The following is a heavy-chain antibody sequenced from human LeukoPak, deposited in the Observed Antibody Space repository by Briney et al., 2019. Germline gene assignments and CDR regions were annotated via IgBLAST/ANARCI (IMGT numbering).Heavy chain of an antibody. CDR3: ARVDGSPDY. J-gene: IGHJ4*02. Sequence: ASVKVSCKASGYTFTTLDINWVRQATGQGLEWMGWINPNSGNTGNAQKFQGRVTITRDTSISTAYMELSSLRSEDTAVYYRARVDGSPDYWGQGTLVTVSS. D-gene: IGHD2-15*01. V-gene: IGHV1-8*03. CDR2: INPNSGNT. CDR1: GYTFTTLD.